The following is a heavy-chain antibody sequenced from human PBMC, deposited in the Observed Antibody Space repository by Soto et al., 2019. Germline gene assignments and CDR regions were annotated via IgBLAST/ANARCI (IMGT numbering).Heavy chain of an antibody. Sequence: GGSLRLSCAASGFTFRDYHFNWIRQAPGKGLDWISYISPSGSPIYHADSVKGRFTISRDNAKNSLFLQMNNLRAEDTAVYYCAKIMLTVTLAAFDIWGQGTMVTVPS. V-gene: IGHV3-11*01. J-gene: IGHJ3*02. CDR2: ISPSGSPI. CDR3: AKIMLTVTLAAFDI. D-gene: IGHD4-17*01. CDR1: GFTFRDYH.